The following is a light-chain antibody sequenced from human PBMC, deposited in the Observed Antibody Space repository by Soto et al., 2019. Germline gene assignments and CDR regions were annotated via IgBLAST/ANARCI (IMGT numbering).Light chain of an antibody. CDR3: QQYNRPYT. CDR1: QSISSW. J-gene: IGKJ2*01. V-gene: IGKV1-5*01. Sequence: DIQMTQSPSTLSASVGDRVTITCRASQSISSWLAWYQQKPGKAPKLLIYDASSLESGVPSRLSGSGSGTEFTLTISSLQPDDFATYYCQQYNRPYTFGQGTKLEIK. CDR2: DAS.